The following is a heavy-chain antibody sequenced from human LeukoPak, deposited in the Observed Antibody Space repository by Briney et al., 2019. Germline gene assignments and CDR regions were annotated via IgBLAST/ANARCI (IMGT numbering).Heavy chain of an antibody. D-gene: IGHD3-22*01. V-gene: IGHV3-23*01. CDR3: ARAYGSSGYYQLPIDY. Sequence: AGGSLRLSCGASGFTFSNYAMSWVRQAPGKGLEWVSAITGGGTVTDYADSVKGRFSISRDNSKNTLSLQMNRLRVEDTAIYYCARAYGSSGYYQLPIDYWGQGTLVTVSS. CDR2: ITGGGTVT. J-gene: IGHJ4*02. CDR1: GFTFSNYA.